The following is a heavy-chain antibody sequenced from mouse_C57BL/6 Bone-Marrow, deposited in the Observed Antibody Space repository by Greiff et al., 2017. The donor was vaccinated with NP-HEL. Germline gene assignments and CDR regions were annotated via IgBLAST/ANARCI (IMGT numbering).Heavy chain of an antibody. CDR2: ISGGGGNT. CDR3: ARHKTTVAYAMDY. V-gene: IGHV5-9*01. D-gene: IGHD1-1*01. J-gene: IGHJ4*01. CDR1: GFTFSSYT. Sequence: VQLKESGGGLVKPGGSLKLSCAASGFTFSSYTMSWVRQTPEKRLEWVATISGGGGNTYYPDSVKGRFTISRDNAKNTLYLQMSSLRSEDTALYYCARHKTTVAYAMDYWGQGTSVTVSS.